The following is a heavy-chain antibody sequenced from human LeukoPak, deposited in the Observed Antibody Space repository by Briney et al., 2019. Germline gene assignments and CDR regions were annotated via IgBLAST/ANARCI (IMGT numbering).Heavy chain of an antibody. CDR1: GFTFSSYA. CDR2: ISGSGGST. D-gene: IGHD1-26*01. V-gene: IGHV3-23*01. CDR3: AKASIVGVMGDDY. Sequence: GGSLRLSCAASGFTFSSYAMSWVRQAPGKGLEWVSAISGSGGSTYYADSVKGRFTISRDNSKNTLYLQMDSLRAEDTAVYYCAKASIVGVMGDDYWGQGTLVTVSS. J-gene: IGHJ4*02.